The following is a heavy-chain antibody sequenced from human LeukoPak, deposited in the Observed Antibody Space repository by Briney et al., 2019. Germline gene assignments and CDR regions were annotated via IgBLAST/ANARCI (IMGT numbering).Heavy chain of an antibody. D-gene: IGHD6-13*01. Sequence: GGSLRLSCAASGFTFSRHWMSWVRQAPGKGLEWVANIKEDGSEKYVDSMKGRFTISRDNARNSLYLQMNSLRAEDTAVYYCAREVHAAVTDFDYWGQGTPVTVSS. CDR3: AREVHAAVTDFDY. V-gene: IGHV3-7*01. J-gene: IGHJ4*02. CDR2: IKEDGSEK. CDR1: GFTFSRHW.